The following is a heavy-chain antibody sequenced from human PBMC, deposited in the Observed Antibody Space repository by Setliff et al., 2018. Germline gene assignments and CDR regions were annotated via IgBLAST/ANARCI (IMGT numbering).Heavy chain of an antibody. V-gene: IGHV1-69*05. J-gene: IGHJ6*03. Sequence: GASVKVSCKASGGTFSSYGISWVRQAPGQGLEWMGGTIPIFGSTNYAQNFQGRVTITTDESTSTAYMELTSLRSEDTAVYYCARDGVHTAMLIDYYYYMDVWGKGTTVTVSS. CDR3: ARDGVHTAMLIDYYYYMDV. CDR1: GGTFSSYG. D-gene: IGHD5-18*01. CDR2: TIPIFGST.